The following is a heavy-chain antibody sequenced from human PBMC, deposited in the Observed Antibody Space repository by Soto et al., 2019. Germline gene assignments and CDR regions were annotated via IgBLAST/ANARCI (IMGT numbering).Heavy chain of an antibody. V-gene: IGHV4-30-4*01. Sequence: VQLQESGPGLAETLSLTCTVSGVSITSGDYYWNWIRQPPGKGLEWIGNIDYSGNTYYNPSLKRRPTISLDTSKNQFSLKLSSVTAADTAVYYCASFGVASMNWFDPWGQGTLVTVSS. CDR2: IDYSGNT. J-gene: IGHJ5*02. CDR3: ASFGVASMNWFDP. CDR1: GVSITSGDYY. D-gene: IGHD3-3*01.